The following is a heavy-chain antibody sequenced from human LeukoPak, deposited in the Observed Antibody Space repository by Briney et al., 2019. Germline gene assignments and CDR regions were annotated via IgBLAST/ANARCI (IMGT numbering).Heavy chain of an antibody. CDR1: GFIFTDYT. Sequence: GGALRLSCSASGFIFTDYTIHWVRQAPGKGLECVSAITNYGDGTYYADSVKGRFTISRDNSKNTVWLQMSSLRPEDTAVYYCVKDTRDTRDDYWGQGTLVTVSS. CDR3: VKDTRDTRDDY. D-gene: IGHD5-24*01. V-gene: IGHV3-64D*06. J-gene: IGHJ4*02. CDR2: ITNYGDGT.